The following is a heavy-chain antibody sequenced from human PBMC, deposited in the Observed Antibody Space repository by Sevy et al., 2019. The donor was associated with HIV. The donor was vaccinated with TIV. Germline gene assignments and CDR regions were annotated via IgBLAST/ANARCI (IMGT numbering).Heavy chain of an antibody. J-gene: IGHJ6*03. D-gene: IGHD6-13*01. CDR1: GFTFSSYA. CDR3: AKDRGSSWSFNWFDPWGQGTLVTVSSGWTFCHCDYYYSYYMDV. Sequence: GGSLRLSCAASGFTFSSYAMSWVHQAPGKGLEWVSAISGSGGSTYYADSMKGRFTISRDNSKNTVSLQMNSLRVEDTAVYYCAKDRGSSWSFNWFDPWGQGTLVTVSSGWTFCHCDYYYSYYMDVWGKGTTVTVSS. V-gene: IGHV3-23*01. CDR2: ISGSGGST.